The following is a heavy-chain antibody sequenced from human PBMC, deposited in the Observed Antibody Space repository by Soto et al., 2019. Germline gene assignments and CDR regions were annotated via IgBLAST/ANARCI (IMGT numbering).Heavy chain of an antibody. V-gene: IGHV4-39*01. CDR1: GGSISSSSYY. D-gene: IGHD6-6*01. CDR2: IYYSGST. CDR3: ARQEYSSSSALAEIDY. J-gene: IGHJ4*02. Sequence: PSETLSLTCTVSGGSISSSSYYWGWIRQPPGKGLEWIGSIYYSGSTYYNPSLKSRVTISVDTSKNQFSLKLSSVTAADTAVYYCARQEYSSSSALAEIDYWGQGTMVTVSS.